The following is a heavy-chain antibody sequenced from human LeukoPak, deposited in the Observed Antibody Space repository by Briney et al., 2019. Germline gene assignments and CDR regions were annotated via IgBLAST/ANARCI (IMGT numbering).Heavy chain of an antibody. Sequence: PGGSLRLSCAASGFTFNSYRMNWVRQAPGKGLEWVSSISSSSSYIYYADSVKDRFTISRDNAKNSLYLQMNSLRAEDTAVYYYARVNEAVAGTDYWGQGTLVTVSS. CDR1: GFTFNSYR. CDR3: ARVNEAVAGTDY. J-gene: IGHJ4*02. CDR2: ISSSSSYI. D-gene: IGHD6-19*01. V-gene: IGHV3-21*01.